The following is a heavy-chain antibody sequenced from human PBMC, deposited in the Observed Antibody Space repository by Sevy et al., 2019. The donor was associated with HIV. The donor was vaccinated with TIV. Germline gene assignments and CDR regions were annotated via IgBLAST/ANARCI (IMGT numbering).Heavy chain of an antibody. V-gene: IGHV3-15*01. CDR3: ISVHLA. CDR2: IKSKPAGGTT. J-gene: IGHJ5*02. CDR1: GLTFSNAW. Sequence: GGSLRLSCAASGLTFSNAWINWVRQAPGKALEWVGRIKSKPAGGTTDYAAPVEGRFTISRDDSENMLYLQMNSLKSEDTAVYYCISVHLAWGQGTLVTISS.